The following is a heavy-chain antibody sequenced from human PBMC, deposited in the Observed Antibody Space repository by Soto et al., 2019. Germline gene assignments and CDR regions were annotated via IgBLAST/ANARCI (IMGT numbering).Heavy chain of an antibody. Sequence: QVQLVQSGAEVKKPGASVKVSCKASGYTFTSYAMHWVRQAPGQRLEWMGWINAGNGNTKYSQKFQVRVTITRDPSASTAYMELSSLRSEDTAVYYCARDSGGNWFDPWGQGTLVTVSS. CDR3: ARDSGGNWFDP. CDR2: INAGNGNT. J-gene: IGHJ5*02. CDR1: GYTFTSYA. V-gene: IGHV1-3*01.